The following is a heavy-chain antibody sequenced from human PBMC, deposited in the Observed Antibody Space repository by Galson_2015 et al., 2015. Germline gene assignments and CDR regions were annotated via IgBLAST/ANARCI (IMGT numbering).Heavy chain of an antibody. V-gene: IGHV1-3*01. CDR1: GYTFTAYA. CDR3: ARDSSAYDYVWGTYRFHSDY. Sequence: SVKVSCKASGYTFTAYAMHWVRQAPGQGLEWMGWINAGNGNTKYSQKFQGRVTITSDTSASTAYMELTSLRSEDTAVYYCARDSSAYDYVWGTYRFHSDYWGQGTLVTVSS. J-gene: IGHJ4*02. D-gene: IGHD3-16*02. CDR2: INAGNGNT.